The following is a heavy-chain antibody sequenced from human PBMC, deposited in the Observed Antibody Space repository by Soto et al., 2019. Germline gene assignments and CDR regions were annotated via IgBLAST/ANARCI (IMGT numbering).Heavy chain of an antibody. J-gene: IGHJ5*02. CDR3: ARGPGVHVSIDTAWFDP. V-gene: IGHV3-13*01. D-gene: IGHD5-18*01. CDR2: IGTAGDT. Sequence: EVQLVESGGGLVQPGGSLRLSCAASGFTFSSYDMHWVRQATGKGLEWVSAIGTAGDTYYPGSVKGRFTISRENAKNSLYLQMNSMRAEDTAVYYCARGPGVHVSIDTAWFDPWGQGTLVTVSS. CDR1: GFTFSSYD.